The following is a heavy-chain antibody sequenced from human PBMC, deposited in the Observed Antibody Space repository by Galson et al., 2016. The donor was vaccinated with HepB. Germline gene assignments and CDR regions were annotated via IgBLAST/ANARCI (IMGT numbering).Heavy chain of an antibody. CDR1: GFTFSRYS. Sequence: SLRLSCAASGFTFSRYSMNWVRQAPGKGLEWVSHIRSRSSTIYYADSVRGRFTISRDNTKNSLYLQMNSLRDEDTAAYYCARDGSSQFSSNWYVAFDIWGQGTVVTVSS. CDR3: ARDGSSQFSSNWYVAFDI. D-gene: IGHD6-13*01. V-gene: IGHV3-48*02. CDR2: IRSRSSTI. J-gene: IGHJ3*02.